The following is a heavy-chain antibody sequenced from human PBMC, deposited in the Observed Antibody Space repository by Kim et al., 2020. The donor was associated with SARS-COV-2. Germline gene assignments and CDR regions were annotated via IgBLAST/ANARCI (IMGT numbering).Heavy chain of an antibody. V-gene: IGHV3-48*03. J-gene: IGHJ3*02. D-gene: IGHD3-3*01. CDR1: GFTFSSSE. CDR2: ISTSGSTT. Sequence: GGSLRLSCAASGFTFSSSEMNWVRQAPGKGLEWVSYISTSGSTTYYADSVKGRFTISRDNAKNLVFLQMNSLRAEDTAVYYCARDRGENFRSGYYHDAFDMWGQGTMVTVSS. CDR3: ARDRGENFRSGYYHDAFDM.